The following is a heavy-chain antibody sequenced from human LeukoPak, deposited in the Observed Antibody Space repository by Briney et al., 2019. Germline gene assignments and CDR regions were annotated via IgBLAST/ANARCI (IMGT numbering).Heavy chain of an antibody. Sequence: PSETLSLTCTVSGGSVSGYYWFWIRQPPGKGLEWIGSIYYSGSTYYNPSLKSRVTISVDTSKNQFSLKLSSVTAADTAVYYCATISITMIVVVKDYWGQGTLVTVSS. D-gene: IGHD3-22*01. V-gene: IGHV4-39*01. CDR2: IYYSGST. J-gene: IGHJ4*02. CDR3: ATISITMIVVVKDY. CDR1: GGSVSGYY.